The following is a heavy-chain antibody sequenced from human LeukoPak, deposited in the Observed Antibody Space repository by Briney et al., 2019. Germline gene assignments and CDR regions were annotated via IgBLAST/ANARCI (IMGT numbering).Heavy chain of an antibody. Sequence: PSETLSLTCTVSGGSISSRNYIWGWIRQPPGKGLEWIGSIYYSGGTYYNPSLKSRVSISVDTPKNQFSLKLTSVTAADTAVYYCARHGGSVVIVPFDYWGQGALVTVSS. V-gene: IGHV4-39*01. CDR1: GGSISSRNYI. J-gene: IGHJ4*02. CDR2: IYYSGGT. CDR3: ARHGGSVVIVPFDY. D-gene: IGHD3-16*01.